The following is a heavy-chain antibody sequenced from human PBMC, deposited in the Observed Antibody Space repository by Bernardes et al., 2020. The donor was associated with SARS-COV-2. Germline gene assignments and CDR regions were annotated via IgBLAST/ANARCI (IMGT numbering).Heavy chain of an antibody. CDR1: DFTFATYD. V-gene: IGHV3-23*01. D-gene: IGHD4-17*01. CDR3: VKGLYERSPRDYGDPEDGFEL. CDR2: ISSGGSST. J-gene: IGHJ3*01. Sequence: GGSLRLSCAASDFTFATYDMNWVRQSPGKGLEWVSGISSGGSSTYYIDSVRGRFTISRDNSRNTLSLQMNDLRVDDTAVYYCVKGLYERSPRDYGDPEDGFELWGQGTVVTVSS.